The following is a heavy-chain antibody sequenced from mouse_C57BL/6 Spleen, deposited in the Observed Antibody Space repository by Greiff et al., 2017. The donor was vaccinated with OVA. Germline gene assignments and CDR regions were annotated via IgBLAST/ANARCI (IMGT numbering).Heavy chain of an antibody. J-gene: IGHJ1*03. CDR2: ISYDGSN. CDR1: GYSITSGYY. CDR3: ARDDYYGSSDWYFDV. V-gene: IGHV3-6*01. D-gene: IGHD1-1*01. Sequence: VQLKESGPGLVKPSQSLSLTCSVTGYSITSGYYWNWIRQFPGNKLEWMGYISYDGSNNYNPSLKNRISITRDTSKNQFFLKLNSVTTEDTATYYCARDDYYGSSDWYFDVWGTGTTVTVSS.